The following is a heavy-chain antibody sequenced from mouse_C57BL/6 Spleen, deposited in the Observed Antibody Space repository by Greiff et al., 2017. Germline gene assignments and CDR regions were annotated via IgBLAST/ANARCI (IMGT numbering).Heavy chain of an antibody. V-gene: IGHV1-80*01. J-gene: IGHJ4*01. CDR1: GYAFSSYW. CDR2: IYPGDGDT. D-gene: IGHD1-1*02. CDR3: ARSGSLYAMDC. Sequence: QVQLQQSGAELVKPGASVKISCKASGYAFSSYWMNWVKQMPGKGLVWIGQIYPGDGDTNYNGKFKGKATLTADKSSSTAYMQLSSVTSEGSAVYFWARSGSLYAMDCWGQGTSVAVYS.